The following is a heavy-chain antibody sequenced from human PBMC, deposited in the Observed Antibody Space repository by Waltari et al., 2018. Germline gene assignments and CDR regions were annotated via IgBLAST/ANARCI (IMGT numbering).Heavy chain of an antibody. V-gene: IGHV1-8*01. CDR2: MNHNSGNT. J-gene: IGHJ5*02. D-gene: IGHD3-3*01. CDR1: GYTFTSYD. Sequence: QVQLVQSGAEMKKPGASVKVSCMASGYTFTSYDINWVRQATGQGLEWMGWMNHNSGNTGYAQKFQGRVTRTRNTAISTAYMELSSLRSEDTAVYYCARGRYYDFWSGYYTRGGWFDPWGQGTLVTVSS. CDR3: ARGRYYDFWSGYYTRGGWFDP.